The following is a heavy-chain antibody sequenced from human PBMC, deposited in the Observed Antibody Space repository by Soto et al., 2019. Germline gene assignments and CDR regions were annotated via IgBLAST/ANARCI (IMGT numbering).Heavy chain of an antibody. CDR2: IYWDDSK. V-gene: IGHV2-5*02. CDR3: AHKGPEDWPLDY. CDR1: GLSLSTSGVG. J-gene: IGHJ4*02. D-gene: IGHD3-9*01. Sequence: QITLKESGPTLVRPTQTLMLTCAFSGLSLSTSGVGVGWIRQPPGKALAWLAVIYWDDSKHYSPSLRSRPTITKATSKNQVVLTMTNMDPMDTGTYYCAHKGPEDWPLDYWGQGTLVTVSS.